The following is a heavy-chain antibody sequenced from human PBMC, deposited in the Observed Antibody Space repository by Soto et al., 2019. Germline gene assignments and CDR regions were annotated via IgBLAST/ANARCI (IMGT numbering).Heavy chain of an antibody. Sequence: QVQLVESGGGVVQPGGSLRLSCAASGFTFRSCGMHWVRQAPGRGLEWVAVISYDGSNKYYADSVEGRFTISRDNSKNTLYLQMNSLRAEDTVVYYCVKDYSSSWYYFDYWGQGTLVTVSS. CDR3: VKDYSSSWYYFDY. CDR1: GFTFRSCG. D-gene: IGHD6-13*01. V-gene: IGHV3-30*18. J-gene: IGHJ4*02. CDR2: ISYDGSNK.